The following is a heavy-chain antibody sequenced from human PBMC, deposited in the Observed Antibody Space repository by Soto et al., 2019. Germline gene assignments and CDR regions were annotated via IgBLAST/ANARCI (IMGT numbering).Heavy chain of an antibody. CDR3: ASRPYYYGSGSSSPFDY. J-gene: IGHJ4*02. CDR1: GFTFSSYA. V-gene: IGHV3-23*01. Sequence: HPGGSLRLSCADSGFTFSSYAMSWVRQAPGKGLEWVSAISGSGGGTYYADSVKGLFTISRDNSKNTLYLQMNSLRAEDTAVYYCASRPYYYGSGSSSPFDYWGQGTLVTVSS. D-gene: IGHD3-10*01. CDR2: ISGSGGGT.